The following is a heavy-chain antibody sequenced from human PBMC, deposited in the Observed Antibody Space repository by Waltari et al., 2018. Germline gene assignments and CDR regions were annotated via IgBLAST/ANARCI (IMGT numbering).Heavy chain of an antibody. J-gene: IGHJ4*02. CDR1: GLNFDTYG. D-gene: IGHD2-8*01. CDR3: ASDGSEWSRDH. Sequence: VNLVESGGGLVQPGGCLRLSCSTSGLNFDTYGMTWVRQAPGKGLEWGATITYDASGKYYGDSVKGRFIVSRDNAKKSLYLQMNSLEVEDTAVYYCASDGSEWSRDHWGQGTLVTVSS. CDR2: ITYDASGK. V-gene: IGHV3-7*03.